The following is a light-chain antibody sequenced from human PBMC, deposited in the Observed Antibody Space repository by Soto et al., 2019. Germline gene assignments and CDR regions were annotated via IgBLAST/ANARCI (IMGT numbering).Light chain of an antibody. CDR1: QSVLYSSNNKNY. CDR2: WAS. V-gene: IGKV4-1*01. J-gene: IGKJ2*01. Sequence: DIVMTQSPDSLAVSLGERATINCKSSQSVLYSSNNKNYLAWYQQKPEQPPKLLIYWASTREPGVPDRFSGSGSGTDSTLTNSSLQAEDVAVYYCQQYYSTPYTFGQGTKLEIK. CDR3: QQYYSTPYT.